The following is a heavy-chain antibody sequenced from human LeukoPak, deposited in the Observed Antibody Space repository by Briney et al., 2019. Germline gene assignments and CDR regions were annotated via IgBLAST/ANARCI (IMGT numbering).Heavy chain of an antibody. J-gene: IGHJ4*02. V-gene: IGHV3-66*02. D-gene: IGHD3-16*01. CDR3: AGRRVLDASFDY. CDR2: IYSGDNT. Sequence: GGPLRLSCAASGFTVSNNYMSWVRQAPGKGLELVSVIYSGDNTYYVESVKGRFTISRDNSKNTLFLQMNRLRAEDTAVYYCAGRRVLDASFDYWGQGTLVTVSS. CDR1: GFTVSNNY.